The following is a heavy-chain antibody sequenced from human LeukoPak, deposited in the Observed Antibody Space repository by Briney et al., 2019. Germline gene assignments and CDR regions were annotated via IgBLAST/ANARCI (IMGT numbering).Heavy chain of an antibody. CDR3: AKEHSSGWPNLDS. V-gene: IGHV3-43*01. D-gene: IGHD6-19*01. CDR1: GFTFDRYT. J-gene: IGHJ4*02. CDR2: IDRLDNNR. Sequence: GGSVTLSCAASGFTFDRYTIHWVRPAPGKDLAWVSLIDRLDNNRFYADSVRGRFTISRDNSTNSLYLQMNSLRTEDTALYDCAKEHSSGWPNLDSWGRGTLVTVSS.